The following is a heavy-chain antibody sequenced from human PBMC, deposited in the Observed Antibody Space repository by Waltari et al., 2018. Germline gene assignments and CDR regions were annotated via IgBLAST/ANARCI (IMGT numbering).Heavy chain of an antibody. CDR3: ANIGAFDI. CDR1: GFTVSNNY. D-gene: IGHD5-12*01. Sequence: EVQLVESGGGLIQPGGSLRISCTASGFTVSNNYITWVRQAPGKGLEWVSLIYSRGETYYADSVRGRFTISRDNVKNTVYLQMNRLRVEDTAVYCCANIGAFDIWGQGTMVTVSS. CDR2: IYSRGET. V-gene: IGHV3-53*01. J-gene: IGHJ3*02.